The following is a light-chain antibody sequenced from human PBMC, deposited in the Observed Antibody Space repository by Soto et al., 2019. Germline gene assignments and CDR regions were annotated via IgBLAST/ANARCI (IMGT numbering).Light chain of an antibody. J-gene: IGKJ3*01. V-gene: IGKV3-20*01. CDR3: QQYGRSPFT. CDR2: GAS. Sequence: EIVLTQSPGTLSLSPGERATLSCRASQSVSSSYLAWYQQKPGQAPRLLIYGASSRATGIPDRFSGSGSGTGFTLTISRLEPEDFAVYYCQQYGRSPFTFGPGTKVDIK. CDR1: QSVSSSY.